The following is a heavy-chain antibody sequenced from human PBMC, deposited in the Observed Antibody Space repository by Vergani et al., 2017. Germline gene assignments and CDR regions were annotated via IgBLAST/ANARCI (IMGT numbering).Heavy chain of an antibody. J-gene: IGHJ3*02. V-gene: IGHV4-61*02. D-gene: IGHD3-22*01. CDR2: IYTSGST. CDR3: ARGGYYDSSGYYSDAFDI. CDR1: GGSISSGSYY. Sequence: QLQLQESGPGLVKPSETLSLTCTVSGGSISSGSYYWSWIRQPAGKGLEWIGRIYTSGSTNYNPSLKSRVTISVDTSKNQFSLKLSSVTAADTAVYYCARGGYYDSSGYYSDAFDIWGQGTMVTVSS.